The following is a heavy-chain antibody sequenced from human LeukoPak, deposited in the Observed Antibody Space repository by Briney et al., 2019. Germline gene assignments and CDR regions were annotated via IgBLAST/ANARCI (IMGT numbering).Heavy chain of an antibody. J-gene: IGHJ5*02. CDR3: ARHQGNFWSGYENWFDP. Sequence: SETLSLTCTVSGGSIRSYYWSWIRQPPGKGLEWIGYIYYSGSTNYNPPLKSRVTISVDTSKNQFSLKLSSVTAADTAVYYCARHQGNFWSGYENWFDPWGQGTLVTVSS. CDR2: IYYSGST. V-gene: IGHV4-59*01. CDR1: GGSIRSYY. D-gene: IGHD3-3*01.